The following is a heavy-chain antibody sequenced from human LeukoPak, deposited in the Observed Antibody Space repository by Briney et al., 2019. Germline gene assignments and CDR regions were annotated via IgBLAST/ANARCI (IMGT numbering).Heavy chain of an antibody. CDR3: ARFDYDSSGIDY. CDR1: GFTVSSNY. V-gene: IGHV3-53*01. Sequence: GGSLRLSRAASGFTVSSNYMSWVRQAPGKGLEWVSVIYSGGSTYYTDSVTGRFTISRDNSKNTLYLQMNSLRAEDTAVYYCARFDYDSSGIDYWGQGTLVTISS. J-gene: IGHJ4*02. D-gene: IGHD3-22*01. CDR2: IYSGGST.